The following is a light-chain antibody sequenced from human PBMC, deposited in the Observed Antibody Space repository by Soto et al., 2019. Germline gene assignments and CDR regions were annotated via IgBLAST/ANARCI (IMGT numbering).Light chain of an antibody. Sequence: QAVVTQEPSLTVSPGGTVTLTCGSSTGAVTSGHYPYWFQQKPGQAPRTLIYDTNNKHSWTPARFSASLLGGKAALTLSGAQPDDEADYYCLLVYSGVVVFGGGTKVTVL. J-gene: IGLJ2*01. CDR2: DTN. CDR3: LLVYSGVVV. CDR1: TGAVTSGHY. V-gene: IGLV7-46*01.